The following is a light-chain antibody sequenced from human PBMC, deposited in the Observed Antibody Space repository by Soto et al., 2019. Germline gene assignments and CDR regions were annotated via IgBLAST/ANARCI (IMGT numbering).Light chain of an antibody. J-gene: IGKJ5*01. CDR1: QPINTW. CDR2: TAS. V-gene: IGKV1-12*01. Sequence: DIQMTQSPSSVSASVGDIITITCRASQPINTWLAWYQYKPGKAPKLLIYTASILQSGVPSRFSGSGSGTDFTLTISSLQPEDFATYYCQQSSTALITFGQGTRLEIK. CDR3: QQSSTALIT.